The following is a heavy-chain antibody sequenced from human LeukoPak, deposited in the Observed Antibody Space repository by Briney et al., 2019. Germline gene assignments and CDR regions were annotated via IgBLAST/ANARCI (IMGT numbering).Heavy chain of an antibody. Sequence: SETLSLTCAVYGGSFSGYYWSWIRQPPGKGLEWIGEINHSGSTNYNPSLESRVTISVDTSKNQFSLKLSSVTAADTAVYYCARGAVLWFGELLNFSNNLFDYWGQGTLVTVSS. V-gene: IGHV4-34*01. D-gene: IGHD3-10*01. CDR1: GGSFSGYY. CDR3: ARGAVLWFGELLNFSNNLFDY. CDR2: INHSGST. J-gene: IGHJ4*02.